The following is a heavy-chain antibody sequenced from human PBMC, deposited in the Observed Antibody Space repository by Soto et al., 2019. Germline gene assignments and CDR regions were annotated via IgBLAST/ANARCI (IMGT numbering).Heavy chain of an antibody. CDR3: ARGDKIAAAGSI. V-gene: IGHV1-69*04. CDR1: GGTFSSYA. CDR2: IIPILGVA. Sequence: ASGKVSCKASGGTFSSYAIIWVRQAPGQGLEWMGRIIPILGVANYAQKFQGRVTITADKSTSTAYMELSSLRSEDTAVYYCARGDKIAAAGSIWGQGTLVTVSS. J-gene: IGHJ4*02. D-gene: IGHD6-13*01.